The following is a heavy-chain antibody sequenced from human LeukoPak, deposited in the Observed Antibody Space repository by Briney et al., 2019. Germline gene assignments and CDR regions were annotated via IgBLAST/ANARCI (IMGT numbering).Heavy chain of an antibody. CDR2: INPNSGGT. V-gene: IGHV1-2*02. D-gene: IGHD3-10*01. CDR1: GYTFTGYY. Sequence: ASVKVSCKASGYTFTGYYMHWVRQAPGQGLEWMGWINPNSGGTNYAQKFQGRVTMTRDTSISTAYMELSRLRSDDTAVYYCARDDRLWFGELLPDYWGQGTLVTVSS. CDR3: ARDDRLWFGELLPDY. J-gene: IGHJ4*02.